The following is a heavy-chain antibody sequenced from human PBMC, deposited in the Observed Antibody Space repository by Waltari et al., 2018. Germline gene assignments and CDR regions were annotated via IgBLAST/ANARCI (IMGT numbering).Heavy chain of an antibody. J-gene: IGHJ4*02. V-gene: IGHV3-53*01. Sequence: EVQLVESGGGLIQPGGSLRLSCAASGFTVSSNYMSWVRQAPGKGLEWVSVIYSGGSTYYADSVKGRFTISRDNSKNTLYLQMNSLRAEDTAVYYCARGDSSAAAYSSSSPFDYWGQGTLVTVSS. D-gene: IGHD6-6*01. CDR1: GFTVSSNY. CDR2: IYSGGST. CDR3: ARGDSSAAAYSSSSPFDY.